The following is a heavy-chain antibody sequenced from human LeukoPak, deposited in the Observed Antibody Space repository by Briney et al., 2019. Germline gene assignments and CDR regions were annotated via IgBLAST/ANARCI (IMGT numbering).Heavy chain of an antibody. D-gene: IGHD3-10*01. J-gene: IGHJ6*02. V-gene: IGHV4-34*01. CDR2: INHSGST. Sequence: SETLSLTCAVYGGSFSGYYWSWIRQPPGKGLEWSGEINHSGSTNYNPSLKSRVTISVDTSKNQCFLKLSSVTAADTAVYYCARRGYYGSGSYYIDYYYYGMDVWGQGTTVTVSS. CDR3: ARRGYYGSGSYYIDYYYYGMDV. CDR1: GGSFSGYY.